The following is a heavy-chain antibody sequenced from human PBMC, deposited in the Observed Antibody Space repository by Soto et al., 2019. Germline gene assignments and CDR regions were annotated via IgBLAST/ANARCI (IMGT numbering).Heavy chain of an antibody. D-gene: IGHD1-26*01. CDR1: GYTFTSFY. J-gene: IGHJ4*02. Sequence: QVQLVQSGAEVKKPGASVKVSCKASGYTFTSFYMHWVRQAPGQGLEWMGIINPTDGTTTYAQKFQVRVTMTTDTSTSTVYMELSSLRSEDAALYYCARDDDSGGYFVDYWGQGTLVTVSS. V-gene: IGHV1-46*01. CDR2: INPTDGTT. CDR3: ARDDDSGGYFVDY.